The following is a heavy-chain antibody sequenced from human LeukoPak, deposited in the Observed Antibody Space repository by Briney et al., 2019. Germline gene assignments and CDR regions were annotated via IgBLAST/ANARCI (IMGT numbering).Heavy chain of an antibody. CDR1: GFTFSSYS. D-gene: IGHD3-3*01. V-gene: IGHV3-21*05. Sequence: GGSLRLSCAASGFTFSSYSMNWVRQAPGKGLGWVSYISSSSSYIYYADSVKGRFTISRDNAKNSLYLQMNSLRAEDTAVYYCARVNGVDKTNPHAFDIWGQGTMVTVSS. CDR2: ISSSSSYI. CDR3: ARVNGVDKTNPHAFDI. J-gene: IGHJ3*02.